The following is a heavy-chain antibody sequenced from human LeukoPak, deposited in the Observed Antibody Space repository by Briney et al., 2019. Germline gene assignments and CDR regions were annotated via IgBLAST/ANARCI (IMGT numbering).Heavy chain of an antibody. V-gene: IGHV4-59*08. D-gene: IGHD6-6*01. CDR3: ARLGSARWFDY. J-gene: IGHJ4*02. CDR2: IYYSGST. Sequence: TSETLSLTCTVSGGSISSYYWSWIRQPPGKGLEWIGYIYYSGSTNYNPPLKSRVTISVDTSKTQFSLKLSSVTAADTAVYYCARLGSARWFDYWGQGTLVTVSS. CDR1: GGSISSYY.